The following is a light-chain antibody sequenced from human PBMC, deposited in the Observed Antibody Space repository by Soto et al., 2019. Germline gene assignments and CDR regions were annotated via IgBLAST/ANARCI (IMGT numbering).Light chain of an antibody. CDR3: HQYGSSPGT. CDR2: GAS. V-gene: IGKV3-20*01. CDR1: QRVTSNY. Sequence: ETVLTQSPGTLSLSPGERATLSCRASQRVTSNYLAWYQQKPGQAPRLLIFGASIRDTGIPDRFSGSGFGTDFTLTISRLEPEDFAVYYCHQYGSSPGTFGQGTKVEIK. J-gene: IGKJ1*01.